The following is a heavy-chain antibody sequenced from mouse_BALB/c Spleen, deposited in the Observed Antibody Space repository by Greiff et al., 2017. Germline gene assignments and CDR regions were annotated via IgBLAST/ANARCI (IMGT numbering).Heavy chain of an antibody. CDR3: ARDLGGLPMDY. D-gene: IGHD2-2*01. V-gene: IGHV7-3*02. CDR2: IRNKANGYTT. J-gene: IGHJ4*01. Sequence: EVMLVESGGGLVQPGGSLRLSCATSGFTFTDYYMSWVRQPPGKALEWLGFIRNKANGYTTEYSASVKGRFTISRDNSQSILYLQMNTLRAEDSATYYCARDLGGLPMDYWGQGTSVTVSS. CDR1: GFTFTDYY.